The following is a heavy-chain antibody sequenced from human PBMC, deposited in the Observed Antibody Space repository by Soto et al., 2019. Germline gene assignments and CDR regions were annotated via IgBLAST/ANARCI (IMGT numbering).Heavy chain of an antibody. V-gene: IGHV1-2*04. CDR2: INPNSGGT. CDR1: GYTFTGYY. J-gene: IGHJ4*02. CDR3: AREYCSSTSCYEFDY. Sequence: QVQLVQSGAEVKKPGASVKVSCKASGYTFTGYYMHWVRQAPGQGLEWMGWINPNSGGTNYAQKFQGWVTMTRDTSISTAYMELCRLRSDDTAVYYCAREYCSSTSCYEFDYWGQGTLVTVSS. D-gene: IGHD2-2*01.